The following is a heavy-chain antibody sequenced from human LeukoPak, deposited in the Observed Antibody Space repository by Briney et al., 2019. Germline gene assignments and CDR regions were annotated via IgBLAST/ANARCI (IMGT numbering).Heavy chain of an antibody. Sequence: ASVKVSCKASGYTFTSYDINWVRQATGQGLEWMGWMNPNSGNTGYAQKFQGRVTMTRNTSISTAYMELSSLRSEDTAVYYCARGREWYDFWSGYYNHYYGVDVWGQGTTVTVSS. CDR1: GYTFTSYD. D-gene: IGHD3-3*01. CDR3: ARGREWYDFWSGYYNHYYGVDV. J-gene: IGHJ6*02. V-gene: IGHV1-8*01. CDR2: MNPNSGNT.